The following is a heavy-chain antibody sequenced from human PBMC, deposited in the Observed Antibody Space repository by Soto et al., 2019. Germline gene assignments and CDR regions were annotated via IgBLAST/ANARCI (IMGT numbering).Heavy chain of an antibody. CDR1: GFTLDDYT. J-gene: IGHJ6*02. V-gene: IGHV3-43*01. CDR3: AKDLGTIAARTGVKYYYYGMDV. Sequence: GGSLRLSCAASGFTLDDYTMHWVRQAPGTGLEWVSLISWDGGSTYYADSVKGRFTISRDNSKNSLYLQMNSLRTEDTALYYCAKDLGTIAARTGVKYYYYGMDVWGQGTTVTVSS. D-gene: IGHD6-6*01. CDR2: ISWDGGST.